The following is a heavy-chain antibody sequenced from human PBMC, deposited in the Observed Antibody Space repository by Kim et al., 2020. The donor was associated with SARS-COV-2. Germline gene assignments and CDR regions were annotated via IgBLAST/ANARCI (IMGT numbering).Heavy chain of an antibody. CDR1: GGSFSGYY. CDR2: INHSGST. Sequence: SETLSLTCAVYGGSFSGYYWSWIRQPPGKGLEWIGEINHSGSTNYNPSLKSRVTISVDTSKNQFSLKLSSVTAADTAVYYCARVGKYYYDSSGYWNYWG. D-gene: IGHD3-22*01. CDR3: ARVGKYYYDSSGYWNY. V-gene: IGHV4-34*01. J-gene: IGHJ4*01.